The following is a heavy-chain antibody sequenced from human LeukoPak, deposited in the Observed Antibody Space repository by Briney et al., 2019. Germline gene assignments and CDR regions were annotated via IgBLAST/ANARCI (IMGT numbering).Heavy chain of an antibody. V-gene: IGHV1-8*01. J-gene: IGHJ4*02. CDR3: ARGPPNWGYDY. D-gene: IGHD7-27*01. CDR1: GYTFTRYD. CDR2: VSPNSGDT. Sequence: ASVKVSCKASGYTFTRYDFNWVRQATGQRPEWMGWVSPNSGDTGYAQKFQDRVTMTRNTSISTAYMELSSLRSDDTAVYYCARGPPNWGYDYWGPGTLVTVSS.